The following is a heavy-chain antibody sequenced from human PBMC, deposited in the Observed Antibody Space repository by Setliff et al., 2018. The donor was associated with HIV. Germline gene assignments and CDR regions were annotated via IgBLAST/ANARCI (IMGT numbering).Heavy chain of an antibody. CDR2: IYYSGTT. CDR3: ATYSAGEGGRGH. Sequence: PSETLSLTCNVSGFSFRNSFYNWGWIRQPPGKGLEWIGTIYYSGTTYYNPSLKSRVTISFDASKKYFSLKLTSVTAADTAMYYCATYSAGEGGRGHWGQGTLVTVSS. V-gene: IGHV4-39*07. J-gene: IGHJ4*02. D-gene: IGHD2-15*01. CDR1: GFSFRNSFYN.